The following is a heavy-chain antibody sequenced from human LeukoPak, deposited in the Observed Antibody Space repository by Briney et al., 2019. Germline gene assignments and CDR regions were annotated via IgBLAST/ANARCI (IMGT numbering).Heavy chain of an antibody. CDR1: GYTFTSYA. CDR3: ARVMKYSSGWYRSPNWYFDL. Sequence: GASVKVSCKASGYTFTSYAMHWVRQAPGQRLEWMGWINAGNGNTKYSQKFQGRVTITRDTSASTAYMELSSLRSEDTAVYYCARVMKYSSGWYRSPNWYFDLWGRGTLVTVSS. CDR2: INAGNGNT. D-gene: IGHD6-19*01. J-gene: IGHJ2*01. V-gene: IGHV1-3*01.